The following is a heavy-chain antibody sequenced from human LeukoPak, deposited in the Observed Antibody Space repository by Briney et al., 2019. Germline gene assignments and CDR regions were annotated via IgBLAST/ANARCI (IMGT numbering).Heavy chain of an antibody. Sequence: PGRSLRLSCAASGFTFNTYAMQWVRQAPGKGLEWVAVISYDGSQAYYGDSVNGRFTISRDNSKNTLYLQMDSLRAEDTAIYYCARDWKTNSFDYWGQGTLVTVSS. CDR3: ARDWKTNSFDY. V-gene: IGHV3-30-3*01. CDR1: GFTFNTYA. CDR2: ISYDGSQA. J-gene: IGHJ4*02. D-gene: IGHD1-1*01.